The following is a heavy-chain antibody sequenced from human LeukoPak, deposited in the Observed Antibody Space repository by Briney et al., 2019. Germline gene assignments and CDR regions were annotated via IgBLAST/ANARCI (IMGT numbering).Heavy chain of an antibody. V-gene: IGHV1-8*01. CDR1: GYTFTSYD. CDR2: MNPNSGNT. J-gene: IGHJ6*03. Sequence: ASVKVSCKASGYTFTSYDINWVRQATGQGLEWMGWMNPNSGNTGYAQKFQGRVTMARNTSISTAYMELSSLRSEDTAVYYCARDFDSSGYIEDYYYYYMDVWGKGTTVTISS. D-gene: IGHD3-22*01. CDR3: ARDFDSSGYIEDYYYYYMDV.